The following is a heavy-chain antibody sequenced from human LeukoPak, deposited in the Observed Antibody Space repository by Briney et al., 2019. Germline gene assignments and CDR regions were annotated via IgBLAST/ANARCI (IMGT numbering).Heavy chain of an antibody. J-gene: IGHJ6*03. CDR3: ARDEGQTTVVTLGYYYYYYMDV. CDR2: ISSSGSTI. V-gene: IGHV3-11*04. Sequence: GGSLRLSCAASGFTFSDYYMSWIRQAPGKGLEWVSYISSSGSTIYYADSVKGRFTISRDNAKNSLYLQMNSLRAEDTAVYYCARDEGQTTVVTLGYYYYYYMDVWGKGTTVTVSS. CDR1: GFTFSDYY. D-gene: IGHD4-23*01.